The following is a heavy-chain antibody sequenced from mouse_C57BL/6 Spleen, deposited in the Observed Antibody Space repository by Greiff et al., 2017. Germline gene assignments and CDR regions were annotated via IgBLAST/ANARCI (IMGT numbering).Heavy chain of an antibody. J-gene: IGHJ4*01. CDR2: IRSKSSNYAT. Sequence: EVQVVESGGGLVQPKGSLKLSCAASGFTFNTYAMHWVRQAPGKGLEWVARIRSKSSNYATYYADSVKDRFTISRDDSQSMLYLQMNNLKTEDTAMYYCVREFYGNYGLGAMDYWGQGTSVTVSS. CDR3: VREFYGNYGLGAMDY. D-gene: IGHD2-1*01. CDR1: GFTFNTYA. V-gene: IGHV10-3*01.